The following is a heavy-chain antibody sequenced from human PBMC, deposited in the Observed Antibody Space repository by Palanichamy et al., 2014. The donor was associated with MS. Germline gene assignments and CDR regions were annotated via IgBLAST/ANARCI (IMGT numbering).Heavy chain of an antibody. J-gene: IGHJ4*02. D-gene: IGHD2-15*01. CDR1: GFTVSSNY. CDR3: ARVVVEIGTSDYFDY. V-gene: IGHV3-53*01. Sequence: EVQLVESGGGLIQPGGSLRLPCAASGFTVSSNYMSWVRQAPGKGLEWVSIIYSDGNTYYADSVKGRFTISRDNSKNTLYLQMNSLRAEDTAVYYCARVVVEIGTSDYFDYWGQGTLVTVSS. CDR2: IYSDGNT.